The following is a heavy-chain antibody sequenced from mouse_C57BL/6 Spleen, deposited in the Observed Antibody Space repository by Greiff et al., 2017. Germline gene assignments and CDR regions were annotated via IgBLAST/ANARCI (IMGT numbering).Heavy chain of an antibody. V-gene: IGHV1-52*01. CDR2: IDPSDSET. CDR1: GYTFTSYW. CDR3: ARIVITTVVAHFDY. J-gene: IGHJ2*01. D-gene: IGHD1-1*01. Sequence: VQLQQPGAELVRPGSSVKLSCKASGYTFTSYWMHWVKQRPIQGLEWIGNIDPSDSETHYNQKFKDKATLTVDKSSSTAYMQLSSLTSEDSAVYYCARIVITTVVAHFDYWGQGTTLTVSS.